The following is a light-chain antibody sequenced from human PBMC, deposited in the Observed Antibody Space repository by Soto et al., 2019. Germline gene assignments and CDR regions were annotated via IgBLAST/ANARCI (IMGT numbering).Light chain of an antibody. J-gene: IGKJ1*01. CDR1: QSVSTN. CDR2: GAS. V-gene: IGKV3-15*01. Sequence: EIVMTQSPATLSGSPGKRVTLSCRASQSVSTNVAWYQQKPGQAPRLLLYGASTRATGLPARFSGSGSGTEFTLTISSLQSEDFAVYYCQHYHDWPPRTFGQGTKVDIK. CDR3: QHYHDWPPRT.